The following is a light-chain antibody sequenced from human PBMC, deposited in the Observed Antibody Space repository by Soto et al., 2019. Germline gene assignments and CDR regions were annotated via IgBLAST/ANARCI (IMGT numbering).Light chain of an antibody. Sequence: QSVLTQPASVSGSPGQSITISCTGTSSDVGGYNYVSWYQQHPGKAPKLMIYGVSNRPSGVSNRFSGFKSDNTAYLTISGLQAEDEADYYCSSYVSSSTLDVFGTGTK. CDR1: SSDVGGYNY. CDR2: GVS. V-gene: IGLV2-14*01. CDR3: SSYVSSSTLDV. J-gene: IGLJ1*01.